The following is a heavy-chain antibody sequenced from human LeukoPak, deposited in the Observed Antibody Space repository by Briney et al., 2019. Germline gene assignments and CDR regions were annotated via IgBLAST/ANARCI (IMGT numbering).Heavy chain of an antibody. CDR3: ARGYGSSWYFDY. CDR1: GFTFSSYS. CDR2: ISSSSSYI. Sequence: GGSLRLSCAASGFTFSSYSMNWVRQAPGKGLEWVSSISSSSSYIYYADSVKGRFTISRDNAKNSLYLQMNSLRAEDTAVYYCARGYGSSWYFDYWGQGTLVTVSS. D-gene: IGHD6-13*01. V-gene: IGHV3-21*01. J-gene: IGHJ4*02.